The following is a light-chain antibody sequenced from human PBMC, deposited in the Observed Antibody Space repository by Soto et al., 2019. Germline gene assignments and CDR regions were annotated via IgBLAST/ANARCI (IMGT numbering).Light chain of an antibody. CDR1: QTISGW. CDR3: QQYNSYSLT. V-gene: IGKV1-5*01. Sequence: DIQMTQSPSTLSASVGDRVAITCRASQTISGWLAWYQQKPGKAPRLLIYDASSLRSGVPSRFSGSGSATEFTLTISSLQPDDFATYYCQQYNSYSLTFGQGTKVDIK. J-gene: IGKJ1*01. CDR2: DAS.